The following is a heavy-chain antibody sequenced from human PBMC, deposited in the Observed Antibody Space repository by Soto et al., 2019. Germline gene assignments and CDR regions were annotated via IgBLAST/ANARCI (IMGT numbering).Heavy chain of an antibody. Sequence: GGSLRLSCAASGFTFSSYAMSWVRQAPGKGLEWVSAISGSGGSTYYADSVKGRFTISRDNFKNTLYLQMNSLRAEDTAVYYCAKATSSSSRVYYYGMDVWGQGTTVTVSS. D-gene: IGHD6-6*01. V-gene: IGHV3-23*01. J-gene: IGHJ6*02. CDR3: AKATSSSSRVYYYGMDV. CDR1: GFTFSSYA. CDR2: ISGSGGST.